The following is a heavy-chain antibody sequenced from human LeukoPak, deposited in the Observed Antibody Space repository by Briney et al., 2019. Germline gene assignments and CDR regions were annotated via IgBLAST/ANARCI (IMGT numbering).Heavy chain of an antibody. CDR2: IIPIFGTA. CDR3: ARDRADYAPASGWFDP. V-gene: IGHV1-69*13. J-gene: IGHJ5*02. D-gene: IGHD4-17*01. CDR1: GGTFSSYA. Sequence: ASVKVSCKASGGTFSSYAISWVRQAPGRGLEWMGGIIPIFGTANYAQKFQGRVTITADESTSTAYMELSSLRSEGTAVYYCARDRADYAPASGWFDPWGQGTLVTVSS.